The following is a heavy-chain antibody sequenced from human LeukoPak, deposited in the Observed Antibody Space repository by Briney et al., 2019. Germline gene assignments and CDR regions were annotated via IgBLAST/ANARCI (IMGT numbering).Heavy chain of an antibody. V-gene: IGHV3-33*01. CDR3: ARETGGYFDY. J-gene: IGHJ4*02. Sequence: PGGSLRLSCAASGFTFSSYGMHWVRQAPGKGLEWVAVIWYDGSNKYYADSVKGRFTIPRDNSKNTLYLQMNSLSAEDTAVYYCARETGGYFDYWGQGTLVTVSS. CDR2: IWYDGSNK. CDR1: GFTFSSYG. D-gene: IGHD1-14*01.